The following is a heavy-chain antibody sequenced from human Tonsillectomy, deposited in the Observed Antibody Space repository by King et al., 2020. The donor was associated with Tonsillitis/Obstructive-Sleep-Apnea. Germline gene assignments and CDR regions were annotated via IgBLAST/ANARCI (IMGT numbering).Heavy chain of an antibody. CDR1: GFTVSSNY. Sequence: VQLVESGGGLIQPGGSLRLSCAASGFTVSSNYMSWVRQAPGKGLEWVSGIYSGGSTYYADSVKGRFTISRDNSKNTLYLQMNSLRAEDTAVYYWARVAGPKYQLLLKRSLEINWFDPWGQGTLVTVSS. CDR2: IYSGGST. V-gene: IGHV3-53*01. J-gene: IGHJ5*02. D-gene: IGHD2-2*01. CDR3: ARVAGPKYQLLLKRSLEINWFDP.